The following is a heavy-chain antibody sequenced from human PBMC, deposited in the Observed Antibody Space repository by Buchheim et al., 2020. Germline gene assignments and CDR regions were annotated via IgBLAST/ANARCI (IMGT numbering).Heavy chain of an antibody. D-gene: IGHD4-17*01. CDR2: ISSSSSTI. J-gene: IGHJ4*02. V-gene: IGHV3-48*02. Sequence: EVHLVQSGGGFVQPGGSLRLSCGASGFTFSSYTMNWVRQAPGKGLEWVSYISSSSSTIFYADSVKGRFTISRDNAKNSLYLQMKSLRDEDTAVYYCARMRTTVITDFDYWGQGTL. CDR1: GFTFSSYT. CDR3: ARMRTTVITDFDY.